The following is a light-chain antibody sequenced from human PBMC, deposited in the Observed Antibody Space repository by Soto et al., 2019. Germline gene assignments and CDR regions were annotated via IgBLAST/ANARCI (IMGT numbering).Light chain of an antibody. CDR3: QQAHCFPYT. Sequence: DIQMTQSPSFVSASVGARVTIPCRASEDIGGWLAWYQQKPGKPPMLLIYAASHLPSGVPSRFSGSGSGTDFTLTISSRQPEDFATYFCQQAHCFPYTFGPGTSLDIK. CDR2: AAS. V-gene: IGKV1-12*01. J-gene: IGKJ2*01. CDR1: EDIGGW.